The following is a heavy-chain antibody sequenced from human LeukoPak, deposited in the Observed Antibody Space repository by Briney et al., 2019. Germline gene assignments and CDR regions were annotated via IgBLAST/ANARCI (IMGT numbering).Heavy chain of an antibody. CDR3: AREDSSDYDAFHI. J-gene: IGHJ3*02. CDR2: IYYSGST. CDR1: GGSISSYY. D-gene: IGHD3-22*01. V-gene: IGHV4-59*01. Sequence: KASETLSLTCTVSGGSISSYYWSWIRQPPGKGLEWIGYIYYSGSTNYNPSLKSRVTISVDTSKNQFSLKLSSVTAADTAVYYCAREDSSDYDAFHIWGQGTMVTVSS.